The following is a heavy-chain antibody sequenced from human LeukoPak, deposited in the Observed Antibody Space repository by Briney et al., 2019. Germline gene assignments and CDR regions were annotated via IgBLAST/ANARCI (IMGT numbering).Heavy chain of an antibody. V-gene: IGHV4-34*01. CDR3: ARARWGLDY. Sequence: SETLSPTCAVYGGSFSGYYWSWIRQPPGKGLEWIGEINHSGSTNYNPSLKSRVTISVDTSKDQFSLKLSSVTAADTAVYYCARARWGLDYWGQGTLVTVSS. CDR2: INHSGST. D-gene: IGHD3-16*01. CDR1: GGSFSGYY. J-gene: IGHJ4*02.